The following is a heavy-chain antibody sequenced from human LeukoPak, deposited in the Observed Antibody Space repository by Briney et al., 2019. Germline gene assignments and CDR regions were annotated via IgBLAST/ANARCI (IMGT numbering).Heavy chain of an antibody. CDR3: ARTKSIVGATYFDY. D-gene: IGHD1-26*01. J-gene: IGHJ4*02. V-gene: IGHV1-69*05. CDR1: GGTFSSYA. CDR2: IIPIFGTA. Sequence: GASVKISCKASGGTFSSYAISWVRQAPGQGLEWMGRIIPIFGTANYAQKFQGRVTITTDESTSTAYMELSSLRSEDTAVYYCARTKSIVGATYFDYWGQGTLVTVSS.